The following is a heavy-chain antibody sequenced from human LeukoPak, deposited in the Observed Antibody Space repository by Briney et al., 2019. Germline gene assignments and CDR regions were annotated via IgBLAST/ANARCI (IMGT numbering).Heavy chain of an antibody. CDR3: AKGKASGWYIVDY. D-gene: IGHD6-19*01. V-gene: IGHV1-2*02. Sequence: ASVKASCKASGYTFTGYYMHWVRQAPGQGLEWMGWINPNSGGTNYAQKFQGRVTMTRDTSISTAYMELSRLRSDDTAVYYCAKGKASGWYIVDYWGQGTLVTVSS. J-gene: IGHJ4*02. CDR2: INPNSGGT. CDR1: GYTFTGYY.